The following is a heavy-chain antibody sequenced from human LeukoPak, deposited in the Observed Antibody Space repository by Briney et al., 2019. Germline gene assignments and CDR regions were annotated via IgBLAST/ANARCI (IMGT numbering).Heavy chain of an antibody. CDR2: IKQDGSEK. Sequence: GGSLRLSCAASGFTFSSYWMSWVRQAPGKGLERVANIKQDGSEKYYVDSVKGRFTISRDNSKNTLYLQMNSLRAEDTAVYYCAKGEYNSSPWDYWGQGTLVTVSS. D-gene: IGHD6-6*01. V-gene: IGHV3-7*01. CDR3: AKGEYNSSPWDY. J-gene: IGHJ4*02. CDR1: GFTFSSYW.